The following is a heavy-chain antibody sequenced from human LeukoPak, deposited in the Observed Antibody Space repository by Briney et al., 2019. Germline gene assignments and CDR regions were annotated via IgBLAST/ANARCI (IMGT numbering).Heavy chain of an antibody. V-gene: IGHV3-23*01. CDR2: ISGGGGRT. Sequence: GGSLRLSCVASGFTFSSYAVTWVRQAPGKGLEWVSSISGGGGRTAYADSVKGRFTISGDNSKNTLYLQMTSLGADDTAVYYCAKGRGHCIDGVCHNYYYMDVWGKGTTVTVS. D-gene: IGHD2-8*01. CDR1: GFTFSSYA. J-gene: IGHJ6*03. CDR3: AKGRGHCIDGVCHNYYYMDV.